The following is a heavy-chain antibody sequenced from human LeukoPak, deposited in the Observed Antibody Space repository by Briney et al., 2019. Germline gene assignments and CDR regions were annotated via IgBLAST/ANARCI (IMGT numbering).Heavy chain of an antibody. D-gene: IGHD3-22*01. CDR1: GGSISSGSYY. J-gene: IGHJ4*02. V-gene: IGHV4-61*02. CDR3: ARVTTGGYYNC. CDR2: IYTSGST. Sequence: SETLSLTCTVSGGSISSGSYYWSWIRQPAGKGLEWIGRIYTSGSTNYNPSLKSRVTISVDTSKNQFSLKLSSVTAPDTAVYYCARVTTGGYYNCWGQGTLVTVSS.